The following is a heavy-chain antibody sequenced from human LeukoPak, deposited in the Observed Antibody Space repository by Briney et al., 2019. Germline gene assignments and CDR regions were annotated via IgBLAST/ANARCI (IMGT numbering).Heavy chain of an antibody. D-gene: IGHD1-26*01. Sequence: SQTLSLTCAISGDSVSSNSAAWNWIRQSPSRGLEWLGRTYYRSKWSNDYAGSVISRIIINPDTSKNQFSLQLNSVTPEDTAVYYCTRAREGGWYFDLWGRGTLVTVSS. V-gene: IGHV6-1*01. J-gene: IGHJ2*01. CDR1: GDSVSSNSAA. CDR3: TRAREGGWYFDL. CDR2: TYYRSKWSN.